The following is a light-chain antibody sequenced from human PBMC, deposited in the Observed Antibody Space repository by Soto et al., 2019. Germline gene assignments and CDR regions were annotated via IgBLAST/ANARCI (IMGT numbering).Light chain of an antibody. CDR2: GAS. Sequence: EILMTQSPGTLSLSPGERATLSCRASQSVSSSYLAWYQQKPGQAPRLLIYGASSRATGIPDRFSGSGSGTDFTLTISRLEPEDFAVFYCQHYDSLPITFGQGTRLETK. V-gene: IGKV3-20*01. CDR1: QSVSSSY. CDR3: QHYDSLPIT. J-gene: IGKJ5*01.